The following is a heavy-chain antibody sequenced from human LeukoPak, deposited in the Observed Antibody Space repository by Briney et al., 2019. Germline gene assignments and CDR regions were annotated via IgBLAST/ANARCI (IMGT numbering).Heavy chain of an antibody. CDR1: GGSISSGGYS. D-gene: IGHD6-19*01. Sequence: SETLSLTRAVSGGSISSGGYSWSWIRQPPGKGLEWIGYIYHSGSTYYNPSLKSRVTISVDRSKNQFSLKLSSVTAADTAVYYCARGSVAGAIDYWGQGTLVTVSS. CDR3: ARGSVAGAIDY. J-gene: IGHJ4*02. CDR2: IYHSGST. V-gene: IGHV4-30-2*01.